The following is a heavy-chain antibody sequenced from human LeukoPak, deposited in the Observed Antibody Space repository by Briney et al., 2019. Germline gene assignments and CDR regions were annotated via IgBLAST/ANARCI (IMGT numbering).Heavy chain of an antibody. J-gene: IGHJ6*03. CDR2: IIPLFGTV. CDR3: ATPPPGYSFSNHYYYMDA. V-gene: IGHV1-69*06. D-gene: IGHD1-1*01. Sequence: ASVKVSFKHSGGTINDYAVYWVRQAPGQGLEWMARIIPLFGTVNYAQKFQDRLTVSADKSTNTAHMELSSLRFEDTAIYYCATPPPGYSFSNHYYYMDAWGRGTTVTVSS. CDR1: GGTINDYA.